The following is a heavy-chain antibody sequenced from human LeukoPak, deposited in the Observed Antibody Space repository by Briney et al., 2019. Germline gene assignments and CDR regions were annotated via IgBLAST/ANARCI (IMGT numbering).Heavy chain of an antibody. V-gene: IGHV3-11*04. CDR1: GFTFSDYY. CDR2: ISSSGSTI. J-gene: IGHJ3*02. D-gene: IGHD3-22*01. CDR3: AREWLPEAFDI. Sequence: SGGSLRLSCAASGFTFSDYYMSWIREAPGKGLEWVSYISSSGSTIYYADSVKGRFTISRDNAKNSLYLQMNSLRAEDTAVYYCAREWLPEAFDIWGQGTMVTVSS.